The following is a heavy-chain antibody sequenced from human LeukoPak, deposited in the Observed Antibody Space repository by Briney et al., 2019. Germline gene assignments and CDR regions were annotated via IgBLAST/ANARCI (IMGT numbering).Heavy chain of an antibody. J-gene: IGHJ4*02. CDR3: ASPIPYGDYSRFNY. CDR2: IIPILGIA. CDR1: GGTFSSYA. D-gene: IGHD4-17*01. V-gene: IGHV1-69*04. Sequence: SVKVSCKASGGTFSSYAISWVRQAPGQGLEWMGRIIPILGIANYAQKFQGRVTITADKSTSTAYMELSSLRSEDTAVYYCASPIPYGDYSRFNYWGQGTLVTVSS.